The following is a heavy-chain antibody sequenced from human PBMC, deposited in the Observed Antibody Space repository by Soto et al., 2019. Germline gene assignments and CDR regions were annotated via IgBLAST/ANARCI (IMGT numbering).Heavy chain of an antibody. CDR1: GASISSSNY. D-gene: IGHD5-12*01. Sequence: SETLSFTFNISGASISSSNYWGWFRQPPGKGLEWSGSIIDSGDIMYNPSLQGRLTLFVETSKNQFSPKMSSVTAADTAVYYCVRHAQWIIRAYWGQGSLVTVS. V-gene: IGHV4-39*01. CDR2: IIDSGDI. CDR3: VRHAQWIIRAY. J-gene: IGHJ4*02.